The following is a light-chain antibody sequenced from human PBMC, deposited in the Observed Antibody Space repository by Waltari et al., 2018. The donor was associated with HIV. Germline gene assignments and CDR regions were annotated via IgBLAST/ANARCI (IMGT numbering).Light chain of an antibody. CDR3: ATWDDSLNGYV. V-gene: IGLV1-44*01. J-gene: IGLJ1*01. CDR1: NSNLGSNT. Sequence: QSVLTQPPSASGTPGQRVTISCSGSNSNLGSNTVNWYQQLPGTAPKVLISRNIHRASGVPDRFSGSKSGTSASRAISGLQSEDEAEYYCATWDDSLNGYVFGAGTKVTVL. CDR2: RNI.